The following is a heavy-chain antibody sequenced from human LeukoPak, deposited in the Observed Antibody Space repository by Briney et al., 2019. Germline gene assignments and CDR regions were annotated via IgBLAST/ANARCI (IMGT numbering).Heavy chain of an antibody. J-gene: IGHJ4*02. D-gene: IGHD2-21*02. CDR1: GSTFGSVW. CDR2: IQPDGSEQ. V-gene: IGHV3-7*01. CDR3: AKDMSGGDCPDY. Sequence: PGGSLRLSCVASGSTFGSVWMSWVRQAPGKGLEWVGNIQPDGSEQYPVDSLRGRFTISRDNARNSLFLQMNSLRAEDTAVYYCAKDMSGGDCPDYWGQGTLVTVSS.